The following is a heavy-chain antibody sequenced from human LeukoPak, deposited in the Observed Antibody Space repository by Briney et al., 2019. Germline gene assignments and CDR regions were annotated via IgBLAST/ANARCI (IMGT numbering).Heavy chain of an antibody. D-gene: IGHD5/OR15-5a*01. CDR3: ARDSLPYDAFDI. V-gene: IGHV3-74*01. CDR2: INSDGSST. Sequence: PGGSLRLSCAASGFTFSSYAMSWVRQAPGKGLVWVSRINSDGSSTSYADSVKGRFTISRDNAKNTLYLQMNSLRAEDTAVYYCARDSLPYDAFDIWGQGTMVTVSS. CDR1: GFTFSSYA. J-gene: IGHJ3*02.